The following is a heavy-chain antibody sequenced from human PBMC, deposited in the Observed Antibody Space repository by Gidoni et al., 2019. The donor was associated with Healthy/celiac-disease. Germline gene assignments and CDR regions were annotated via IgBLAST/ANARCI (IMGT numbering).Heavy chain of an antibody. V-gene: IGHV3-73*02. J-gene: IGHJ4*02. CDR1: GFTFRCSA. D-gene: IGHD3-22*01. Sequence: EVQLVESGGGLVPPGGSLKLSCSASGFTFRCSATHWVRQASGKGLEWVGRIRSKANRYATADAAAVKGRFTISRDDSKNTAYLQMNSLKTEDTAVYYCTRGETYDYDSSGYGLWGQGTLVTVSS. CDR3: TRGETYDYDSSGYGL. CDR2: IRSKANRYAT.